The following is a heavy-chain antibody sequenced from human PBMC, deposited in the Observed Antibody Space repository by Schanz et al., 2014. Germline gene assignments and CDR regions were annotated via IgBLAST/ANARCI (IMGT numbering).Heavy chain of an antibody. CDR1: GYTFTDLY. J-gene: IGHJ4*02. D-gene: IGHD3-10*01. CDR3: ATVEEVRGDFCY. V-gene: IGHV1-24*01. Sequence: QVQLEQSGPEVKKPGASVKVSCKVSGYTFTDLYIHWVRQAPGEGLEWMGGFDPTYGETIYAQKFRGRVTMTEDTSTDTAYMELSSPRSDDTAVYYCATVEEVRGDFCYWGQGTLVTVSS. CDR2: FDPTYGET.